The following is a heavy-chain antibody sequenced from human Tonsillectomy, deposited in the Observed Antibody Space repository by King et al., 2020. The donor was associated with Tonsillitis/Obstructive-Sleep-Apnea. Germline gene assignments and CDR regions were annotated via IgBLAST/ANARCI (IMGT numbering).Heavy chain of an antibody. V-gene: IGHV4-39*01. CDR2: IYYSGNT. Sequence: QLQESGPGLVKPSETLSLTCTVSGGSISSSSDYWGWIRQPPGKGLEWIGSIYYSGNTYYNPSLKSRVTLSVDTSKNQFSLKLSSVTAADTAVYFCARHPPDSSGYWRWFDPWGQGTLVTVSS. CDR1: GGSISSSSDY. D-gene: IGHD3-22*01. CDR3: ARHPPDSSGYWRWFDP. J-gene: IGHJ5*02.